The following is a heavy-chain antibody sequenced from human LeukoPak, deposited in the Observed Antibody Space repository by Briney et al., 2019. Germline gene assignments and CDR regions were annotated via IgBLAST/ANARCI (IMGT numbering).Heavy chain of an antibody. D-gene: IGHD3-22*01. J-gene: IGHJ3*02. Sequence: SETLSLTCTVSGGSISSYYWSWIRQPAGKGLEWIGRIYTSGNTNYNPSLKSRVTMSVDTSKNQFSLKLSSVTAADTAVYYCAREGDSSAYYYFDAFDIWGQGTMVTVSS. CDR1: GGSISSYY. V-gene: IGHV4-4*07. CDR2: IYTSGNT. CDR3: AREGDSSAYYYFDAFDI.